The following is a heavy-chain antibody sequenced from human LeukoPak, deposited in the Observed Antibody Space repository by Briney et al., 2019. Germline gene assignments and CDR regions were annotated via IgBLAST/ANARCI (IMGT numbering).Heavy chain of an antibody. V-gene: IGHV4-59*01. Sequence: SETLSLTCTVSGGSISSYYWSWIRQPPGKGLEWIGYIYYSWSTNYNPSLKSRVTISVDTSKNQFSLKLSSVTAADTAVYYCARGPGYNWKAHYYYYGMDVWGKGTTVTVSS. CDR2: IYYSWST. D-gene: IGHD1-1*01. CDR1: GGSISSYY. CDR3: ARGPGYNWKAHYYYYGMDV. J-gene: IGHJ6*04.